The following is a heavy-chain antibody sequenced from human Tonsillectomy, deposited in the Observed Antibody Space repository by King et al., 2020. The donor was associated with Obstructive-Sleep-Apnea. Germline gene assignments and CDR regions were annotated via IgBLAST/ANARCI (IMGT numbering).Heavy chain of an antibody. D-gene: IGHD3-10*01. CDR1: GYTFTDSF. CDR2: INPTSGGT. J-gene: IGHJ4*02. CDR3: ARGGWTTYSGSGTPYYFDH. V-gene: IGHV1-2*05. Sequence: QLVQSGAVLKKPGASVKVSCKTSGYTFTDSFIHWVRQAPGQGLEWMGRINPTSGGTKYAQKFQGRVTMTRDTSIATAYMEVSSLTLDDTVVYYCARGGWTTYSGSGTPYYFDHLGQGTLVTVSS.